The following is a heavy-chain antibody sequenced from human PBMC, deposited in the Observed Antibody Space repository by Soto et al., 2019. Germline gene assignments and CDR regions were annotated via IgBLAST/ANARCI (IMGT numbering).Heavy chain of an antibody. CDR2: ISPIFGTA. Sequence: QVQLVQSGAEVKKPGSSVKVSCKASGGTFSSYAISWVRQAPGQGLEWMVWISPIFGTANYAQKFQGRVTITADKSTSTAYMELSSLRSEDTAVYYCARDRIVVVTAIPEWGWYFDLWGRGTLVTVSS. D-gene: IGHD2-21*02. V-gene: IGHV1-69*06. CDR1: GGTFSSYA. CDR3: ARDRIVVVTAIPEWGWYFDL. J-gene: IGHJ2*01.